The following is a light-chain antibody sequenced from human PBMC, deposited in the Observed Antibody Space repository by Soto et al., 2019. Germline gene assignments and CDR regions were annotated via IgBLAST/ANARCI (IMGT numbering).Light chain of an antibody. CDR2: VNSDGSH. V-gene: IGLV4-69*01. Sequence: QLVLTQSPSASASLGASVKLTCTLSSGHSNYAIAWHQQQPEKGPRYLMKVNSDGSHRKGDGIPDRFSGSSSGAQRYLTIFGLQCEDDADCHCQTWGTGIRVFGTGTKLTVL. CDR1: SGHSNYA. CDR3: QTWGTGIRV. J-gene: IGLJ1*01.